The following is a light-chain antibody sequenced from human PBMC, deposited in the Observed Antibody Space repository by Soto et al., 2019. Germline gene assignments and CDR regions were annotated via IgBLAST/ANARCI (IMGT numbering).Light chain of an antibody. Sequence: AIQMTQSPSSLSASVGDRVTITCRASQGIRNDVGWDQQKPGKAPKLLIYAASSLQSGVPSRFSGSGSGTDFTLTISSLQPEDFATYYCLQDYNYPRTFGQGTKVEIK. V-gene: IGKV1-6*01. CDR2: AAS. J-gene: IGKJ1*01. CDR3: LQDYNYPRT. CDR1: QGIRND.